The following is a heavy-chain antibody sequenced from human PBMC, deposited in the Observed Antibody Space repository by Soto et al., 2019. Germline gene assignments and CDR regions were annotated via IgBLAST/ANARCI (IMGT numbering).Heavy chain of an antibody. J-gene: IGHJ5*02. CDR1: GDSIGTTHSY. Sequence: SETLSLTCTVSGDSIGTTHSYWAWIRQSPGKGLEWIGNIHYSGSTYYMPSLRSRVTLSVDTSKNQFSLRLTSVTAEDTAVYYCGRVVEGATRHTDSDSWGQGMLVTVSS. V-gene: IGHV4-39*01. CDR2: IHYSGST. CDR3: GRVVEGATRHTDSDS. D-gene: IGHD2-15*01.